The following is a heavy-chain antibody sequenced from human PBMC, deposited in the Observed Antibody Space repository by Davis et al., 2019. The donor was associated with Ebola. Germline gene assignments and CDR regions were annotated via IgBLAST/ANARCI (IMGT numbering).Heavy chain of an antibody. J-gene: IGHJ4*02. CDR3: AKDNGMSVTCVDF. D-gene: IGHD5/OR15-5a*01. V-gene: IGHV3-23*01. Sequence: GESLKISCEGSGFTFTYYAMSWLRQVPGKGLEWVSSISGDDGSTYYADSVKGRLTISRDDSKNTLSLQMNRLRVDDTAVYYCAKDNGMSVTCVDFWGQGTLVTVSS. CDR1: GFTFTYYA. CDR2: ISGDDGST.